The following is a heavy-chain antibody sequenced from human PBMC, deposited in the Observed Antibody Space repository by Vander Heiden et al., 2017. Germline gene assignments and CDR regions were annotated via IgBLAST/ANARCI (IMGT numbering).Heavy chain of an antibody. D-gene: IGHD2-21*02. CDR1: GGSMSGYY. V-gene: IGHV4-4*07. CDR3: ARAREYGDHCDY. Sequence: HVQLQESGPGLVRPSETLSLRCSVYGGSMSGYYWVWIRQPAGKGLEWIGRIFASGETRYNPSLKSRVTMSVDRPKKQFSLELNSVTAADTGVYFCARAREYGDHCDYWGQGTLVAVSS. J-gene: IGHJ4*02. CDR2: IFASGET.